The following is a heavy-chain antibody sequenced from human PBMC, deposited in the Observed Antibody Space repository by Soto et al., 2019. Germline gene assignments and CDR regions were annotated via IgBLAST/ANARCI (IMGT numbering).Heavy chain of an antibody. V-gene: IGHV4-4*02. CDR3: ARVYSGSYSDY. J-gene: IGHJ4*02. CDR1: GGSIRSNNW. CDR2: IFHSGST. D-gene: IGHD1-26*01. Sequence: PSETLSLTCAVSGGSIRSNNWWSWVRQPPGKGLEWIGEIFHSGSTHYNPSLKTRVTISVDKSKNQFSLKLISVTAADTAVYYCARVYSGSYSDYWGQGTLLTVSS.